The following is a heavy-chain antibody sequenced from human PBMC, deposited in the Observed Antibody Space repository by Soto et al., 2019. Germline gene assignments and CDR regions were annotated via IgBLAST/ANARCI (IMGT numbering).Heavy chain of an antibody. CDR3: ARYKKGNIVATISFAFDI. J-gene: IGHJ3*02. CDR1: GFTVSSNY. D-gene: IGHD5-12*01. CDR2: IYSGGST. V-gene: IGHV3-66*01. Sequence: GGSLRLSCAASGFTVSSNYMSWVRQAPGKGLEWVSVIYSGGSTYYADSVKGRFTISRDNSKNTLYLQMNSLRAVDTAVYYCARYKKGNIVATISFAFDIWGQGTMVTVSS.